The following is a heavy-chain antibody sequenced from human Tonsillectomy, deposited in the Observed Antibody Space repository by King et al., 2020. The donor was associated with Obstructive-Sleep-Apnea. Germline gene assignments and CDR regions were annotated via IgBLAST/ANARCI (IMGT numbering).Heavy chain of an antibody. Sequence: VQLVESVGGVVQPGRSLRLSCAASGFTFSTYAMQWVRPAPGKGLEGVAVTSYDGNNKYYADSVKGRFTISRDNSKNKLFLKMNSLRVEDTAVYYCATQPYYYDSSGYRRNYGMDVWGQGTTVTVSS. J-gene: IGHJ6*02. V-gene: IGHV3-30*04. CDR1: GFTFSTYA. D-gene: IGHD3-22*01. CDR3: ATQPYYYDSSGYRRNYGMDV. CDR2: TSYDGNNK.